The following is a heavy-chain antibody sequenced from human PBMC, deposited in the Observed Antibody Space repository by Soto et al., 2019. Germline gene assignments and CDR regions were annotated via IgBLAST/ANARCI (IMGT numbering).Heavy chain of an antibody. V-gene: IGHV1-18*01. D-gene: IGHD3-10*01. Sequence: AASVKVSCKASGYTFTTFGISWVRQAPGQRLEWMGWISAYNGYTNYAQKLQGRVTMTTDTSTSTAYMELRSLRSDDTAVYYCARNYYGSGSYGKYYYYYGMDVWGQGTTVTVSS. CDR1: GYTFTTFG. CDR3: ARNYYGSGSYGKYYYYYGMDV. J-gene: IGHJ6*02. CDR2: ISAYNGYT.